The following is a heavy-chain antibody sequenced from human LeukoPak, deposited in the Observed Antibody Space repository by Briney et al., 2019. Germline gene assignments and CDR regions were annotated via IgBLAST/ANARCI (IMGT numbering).Heavy chain of an antibody. Sequence: GASVKVSCKASGYTFTGYYMHWVRQAPGQGLEWMGWINPNSGGTNYAQKFQGRVTMTRDTSISTAYMELSRLRSDDTAVYHCARWLGWDIVLMVYALDYWGQGTLVTVSS. CDR2: INPNSGGT. CDR3: ARWLGWDIVLMVYALDY. J-gene: IGHJ4*02. V-gene: IGHV1-2*02. CDR1: GYTFTGYY. D-gene: IGHD2-8*01.